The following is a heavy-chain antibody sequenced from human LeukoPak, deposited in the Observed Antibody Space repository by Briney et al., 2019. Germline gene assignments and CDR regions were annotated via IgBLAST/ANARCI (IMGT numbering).Heavy chain of an antibody. CDR3: AKDLTTVTQVAFDY. Sequence: GRSLRLSCAASGFTFSSYGMHWVRQAPGKGLEWVAVISYDGSNKYYADSVKGRFTISRGNSKNTLYLQMNSLRAEDTAVYYCAKDLTTVTQVAFDYWGQGTLVTVSS. V-gene: IGHV3-30*18. J-gene: IGHJ4*02. D-gene: IGHD4-17*01. CDR2: ISYDGSNK. CDR1: GFTFSSYG.